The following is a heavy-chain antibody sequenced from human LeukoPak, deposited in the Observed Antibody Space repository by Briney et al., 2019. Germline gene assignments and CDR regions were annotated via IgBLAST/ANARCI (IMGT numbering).Heavy chain of an antibody. J-gene: IGHJ4*02. Sequence: HSGGTLRLSCAASGFTFSSYGMHWVRQAPGKGLEWVAFIRYDGSNKYYADSVKGRFTISRDNSKNTLYLQMNSLRAEDTAVYYCAKDLRGGRDGYNYFDYWGQGTLVTVSS. CDR2: IRYDGSNK. D-gene: IGHD5-24*01. CDR3: AKDLRGGRDGYNYFDY. CDR1: GFTFSSYG. V-gene: IGHV3-30*02.